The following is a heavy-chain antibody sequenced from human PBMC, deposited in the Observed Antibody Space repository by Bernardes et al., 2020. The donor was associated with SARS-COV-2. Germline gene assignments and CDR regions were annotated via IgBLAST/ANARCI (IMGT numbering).Heavy chain of an antibody. D-gene: IGHD6-13*01. V-gene: IGHV4-59*01. CDR2: IYYSGST. Sequence: SETLSLTCTVSGGSISSYYWSWIRQPPGKGLEWIGYIYYSGSTNYNPSLKSRVTISVDTSKNQFSLKLSSVTAADTAVYYCARDSSSWPWYFDLWGRGTLVTVSS. CDR3: ARDSSSWPWYFDL. CDR1: GGSISSYY. J-gene: IGHJ2*01.